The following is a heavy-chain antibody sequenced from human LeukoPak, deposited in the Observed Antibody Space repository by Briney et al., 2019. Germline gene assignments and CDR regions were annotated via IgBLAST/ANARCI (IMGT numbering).Heavy chain of an antibody. CDR3: AGYDPSTYYYYGMDV. CDR1: GFTFSSYW. CDR2: IKQDGSEK. J-gene: IGHJ6*02. Sequence: PGGSLRLSCAASGFTFSSYWMSWVREAPGKGREWVANIKQDGSEKYYVDSVKGRFTISRDNAKNSLYLQMNSLRAEGTAVYYCAGYDPSTYYYYGMDVWGQGTTVTVSS. V-gene: IGHV3-7*01. D-gene: IGHD2-2*01.